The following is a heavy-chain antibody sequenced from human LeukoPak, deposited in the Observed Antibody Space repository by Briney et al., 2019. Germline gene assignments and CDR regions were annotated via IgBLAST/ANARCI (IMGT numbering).Heavy chain of an antibody. D-gene: IGHD2-2*01. CDR3: AKPHCSSTSCHGGAFDI. V-gene: IGHV3-23*01. J-gene: IGHJ3*02. CDR2: ISGSGGST. CDR1: GFTFNSYA. Sequence: GGALRLSCAASGFTFNSYAMSWVRQAPGKGLEWVSAISGSGGSTYYADSVKGRFTISRDNSKNTLYLQMNRLRAEDTAVYYCAKPHCSSTSCHGGAFDIWGQGTMVTVSS.